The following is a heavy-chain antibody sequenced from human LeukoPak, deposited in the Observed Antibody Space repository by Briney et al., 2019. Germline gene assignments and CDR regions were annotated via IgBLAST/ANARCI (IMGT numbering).Heavy chain of an antibody. D-gene: IGHD6-6*01. CDR2: VWYVGSNK. V-gene: IGHV3-33*06. CDR1: GFTFSSYG. Sequence: PARSLRLSCAASGFTFSSYGMHWVRQAPGKGLEWVAVVWYVGSNKYYADSVKGRFTISRDNSKNTLYLQMNSLRAEDTAVYYCAKTGYSSSSGPFDYYYYYMDVWGKGTTVTVSS. J-gene: IGHJ6*03. CDR3: AKTGYSSSSGPFDYYYYYMDV.